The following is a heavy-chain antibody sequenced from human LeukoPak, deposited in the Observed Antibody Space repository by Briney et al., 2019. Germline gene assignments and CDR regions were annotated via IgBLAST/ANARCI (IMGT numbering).Heavy chain of an antibody. Sequence: GGSLRLSCTAPGFTFGDYAMSWVRQAPGKGLEWVSYISSSSSTIYYADSVKGRFTISRDNAKNSLYLQMNSLRAADTAVYYCARDIAYSGSYYVDYWGQGTLVTVSS. CDR2: ISSSSSTI. CDR1: GFTFGDYA. J-gene: IGHJ4*02. V-gene: IGHV3-48*04. CDR3: ARDIAYSGSYYVDY. D-gene: IGHD1-26*01.